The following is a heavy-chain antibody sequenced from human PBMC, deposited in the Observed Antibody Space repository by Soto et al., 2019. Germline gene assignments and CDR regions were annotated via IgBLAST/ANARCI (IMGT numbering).Heavy chain of an antibody. Sequence: GGSLRLSCAASGFTFSSYDMHWVRQATGKGLEWVSAIGTAGDTYYPGSVKGRFTISRENAKNSLYLQMNSLRAEDTAVYYCARAGRLEQLDPWGQGTLVTVSS. J-gene: IGHJ5*02. CDR1: GFTFSSYD. V-gene: IGHV3-13*01. D-gene: IGHD6-13*01. CDR2: IGTAGDT. CDR3: ARAGRLEQLDP.